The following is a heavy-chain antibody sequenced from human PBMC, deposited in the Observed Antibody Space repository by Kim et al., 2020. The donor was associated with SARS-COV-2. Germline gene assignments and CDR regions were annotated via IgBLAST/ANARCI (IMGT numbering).Heavy chain of an antibody. V-gene: IGHV2-5*01. D-gene: IGHD3-10*01. Sequence: RYSPSLKSRLTITKDTSNNQVVLTMTNMDPVDTATYYCAHSQVGRVYFDYWGQGTLVTVSS. CDR3: AHSQVGRVYFDY. J-gene: IGHJ4*02.